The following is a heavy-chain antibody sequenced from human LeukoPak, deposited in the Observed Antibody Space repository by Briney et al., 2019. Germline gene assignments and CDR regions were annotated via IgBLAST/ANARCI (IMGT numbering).Heavy chain of an antibody. V-gene: IGHV3-7*01. J-gene: IGHJ4*02. Sequence: GGSLRLSCAASGFTFSSEWMDWVRQAPGKGLEWVANIKHDGSDKYYVDSVEGRFTISRDNAKNSVFLQMNSLRAEDTAVYYCSGSLNSWGQGTLVTVSS. D-gene: IGHD1-26*01. CDR3: SGSLNS. CDR2: IKHDGSDK. CDR1: GFTFSSEW.